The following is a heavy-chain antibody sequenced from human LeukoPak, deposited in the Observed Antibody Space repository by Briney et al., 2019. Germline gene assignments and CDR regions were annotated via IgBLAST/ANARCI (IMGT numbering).Heavy chain of an antibody. CDR3: ARELRYSGGDAFDI. Sequence: AETLSLTCTVSGGSISSYYWSWIRQPPGKGLEWIGYIYYSGSTNYNPSLKSRVTISVDTSKNQFSLKLSSVTAADTAVYYCARELRYSGGDAFDIWGQGTMVTVSS. V-gene: IGHV4-59*01. CDR1: GGSISSYY. J-gene: IGHJ3*02. D-gene: IGHD3-9*01. CDR2: IYYSGST.